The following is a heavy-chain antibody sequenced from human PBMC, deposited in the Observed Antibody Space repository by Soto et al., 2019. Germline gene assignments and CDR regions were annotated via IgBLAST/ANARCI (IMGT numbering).Heavy chain of an antibody. CDR2: IYWDDDK. CDR1: GFSLSTSGVG. D-gene: IGHD4-17*01. Sequence: QITLKESGPTLVKPTQTLTLTCTFSGFSLSTSGVGVGWIRQPPGKALEWLALIYWDDDKRYSPSLKSRLTITXXTXKXXEVLTMTNMDPMDTATYYCAHRRGSVPRLDNWFDPWGQGTLVTVSS. CDR3: AHRRGSVPRLDNWFDP. J-gene: IGHJ5*02. V-gene: IGHV2-5*02.